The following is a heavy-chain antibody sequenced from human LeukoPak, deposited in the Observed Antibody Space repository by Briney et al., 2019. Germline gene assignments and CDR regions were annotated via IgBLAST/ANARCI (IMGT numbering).Heavy chain of an antibody. CDR3: ARDGYFDL. J-gene: IGHJ2*01. CDR1: GFTFSDSP. CDR2: IKSKPNNYAT. Sequence: PGGSLKLSCAASGFTFSDSPMHWVRQAPGKGLEWVGRIKSKPNNYATGYAASVRGRFTISRDDSKNTAYLQTNSLKSEDTAVYYCARDGYFDLWGRGTLVTVSS. V-gene: IGHV3-73*01.